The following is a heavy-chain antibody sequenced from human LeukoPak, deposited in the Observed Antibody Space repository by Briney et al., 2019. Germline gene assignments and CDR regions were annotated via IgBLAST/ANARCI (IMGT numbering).Heavy chain of an antibody. J-gene: IGHJ5*02. Sequence: SETLSLTCTVSGGSISSYYWSWIRQPPGKGLEWIGYIYYSGSTNYNPSLKSRVTISVDTSKNQFSLKLSSVTAADTAVYYCARARTGGVGAANWFGPWGQGTLVTVSS. CDR2: IYYSGST. V-gene: IGHV4-59*01. CDR1: GGSISSYY. D-gene: IGHD1-26*01. CDR3: ARARTGGVGAANWFGP.